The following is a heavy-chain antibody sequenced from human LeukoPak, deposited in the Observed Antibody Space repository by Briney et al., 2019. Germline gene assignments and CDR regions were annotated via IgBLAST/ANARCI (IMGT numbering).Heavy chain of an antibody. CDR3: ARAVGPFDF. CDR1: GFTFSTYG. V-gene: IGHV3-33*01. Sequence: GSLRLSCAASGFTFSTYGMHWVRQAPGKGLEWVAVIWYDGSIKYYGDSVKGRFTISRDNSKNTLYLQMNSLRAEDTAMYYCARAVGPFDFWGPGTLVIVSS. CDR2: IWYDGSIK. J-gene: IGHJ3*01.